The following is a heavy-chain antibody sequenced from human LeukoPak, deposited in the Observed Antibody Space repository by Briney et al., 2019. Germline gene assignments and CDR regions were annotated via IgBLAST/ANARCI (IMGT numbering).Heavy chain of an antibody. V-gene: IGHV1-69*13. D-gene: IGHD6-13*01. J-gene: IGHJ5*02. CDR2: IIPIFGTA. CDR3: ARDNAAAAGTVWFDP. Sequence: ASVKVSCKASGGTFSSYAISWVRQAPGQGLEWMGGIIPIFGTANYAQKFQGRVTITADESTSTAYMELRSLRSEDTAVYYCARDNAAAAGTVWFDPWGQGTLVTVSS. CDR1: GGTFSSYA.